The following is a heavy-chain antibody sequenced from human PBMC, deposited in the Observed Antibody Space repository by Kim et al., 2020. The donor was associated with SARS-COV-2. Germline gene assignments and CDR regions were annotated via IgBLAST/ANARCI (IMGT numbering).Heavy chain of an antibody. CDR1: GFTFSSYG. Sequence: GGSLRLSCAASGFTFSSYGMHWVRQAPGKGLEWVAVISYDGSNKYYADSVKGRFTISRDNSKNTLYLQMNSLRAEDTAVYYCARNEYYYDSSGYYPDYWGQGTLVTVSS. J-gene: IGHJ4*02. CDR3: ARNEYYYDSSGYYPDY. D-gene: IGHD3-22*01. V-gene: IGHV3-33*05. CDR2: ISYDGSNK.